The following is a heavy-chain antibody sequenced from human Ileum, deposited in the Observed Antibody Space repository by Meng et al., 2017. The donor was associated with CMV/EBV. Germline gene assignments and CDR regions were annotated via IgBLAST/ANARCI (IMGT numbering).Heavy chain of an antibody. CDR1: GFSFSTRGVG. D-gene: IGHD3-16*01. Sequence: QLTLKDSVPSLVKPTQTLTLTCTFSGFSFSTRGVGVGWIRQPSGKALEWLALIYWDEDKGYSPSLKRRLTITEDTSKNQVVLTMTNVDPVDTATYFCARSLYYSSYYFDYWGQGTLVTVSS. CDR3: ARSLYYSSYYFDY. V-gene: IGHV2-5*02. CDR2: IYWDEDK. J-gene: IGHJ4*02.